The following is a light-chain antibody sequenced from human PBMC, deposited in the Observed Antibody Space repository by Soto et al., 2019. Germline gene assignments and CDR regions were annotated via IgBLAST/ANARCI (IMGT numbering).Light chain of an antibody. V-gene: IGKV3-11*01. CDR3: QHRSNWPLT. J-gene: IGKJ4*01. Sequence: EVVLTQSPATLSLSPGERATLSCRASQSVSSFLAWYQQKPGQAPRLLIYDASNRATGIPARFSGSGSGTDFTLTISSLEPEDFAVYYCQHRSNWPLTFGGGTKVEI. CDR1: QSVSSF. CDR2: DAS.